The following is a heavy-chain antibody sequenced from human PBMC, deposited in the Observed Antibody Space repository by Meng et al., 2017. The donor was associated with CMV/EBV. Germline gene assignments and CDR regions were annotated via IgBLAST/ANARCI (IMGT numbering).Heavy chain of an antibody. J-gene: IGHJ5*02. Sequence: CSVSCGSISSYYWSWIPQPAGKGLEWIGRIYTSGSTNYSPSLKSRVTMSVDTSKNQFSLKLSSVTAADTAVYYCAREEYQPTHNWFDPWGQGTLVTVSS. CDR1: CGSISSYY. D-gene: IGHD2-2*01. CDR3: AREEYQPTHNWFDP. V-gene: IGHV4-4*07. CDR2: IYTSGST.